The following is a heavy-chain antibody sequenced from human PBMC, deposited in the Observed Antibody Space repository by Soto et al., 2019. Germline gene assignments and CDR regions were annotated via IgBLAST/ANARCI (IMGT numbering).Heavy chain of an antibody. CDR2: IIPIFGTA. CDR1: GGTFSSYA. J-gene: IGHJ3*02. CDR3: ARGRRAYYYDTKSAFDI. V-gene: IGHV1-69*01. Sequence: QVQLVQSGAEVKKPGSSVKVSCKASGGTFSSYAISWVRQAPGQGLEWMGGIIPIFGTANYAQKFQGRVTITADESTSTAYMELSSLRSEDTTVYYCARGRRAYYYDTKSAFDIWGQGTMVTVSS. D-gene: IGHD3-22*01.